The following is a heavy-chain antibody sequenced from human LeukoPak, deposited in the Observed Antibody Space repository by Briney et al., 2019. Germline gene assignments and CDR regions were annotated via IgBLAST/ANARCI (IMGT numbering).Heavy chain of an antibody. CDR1: GYTFTSYG. CDR2: ISAYNGNT. V-gene: IGHV1-18*01. J-gene: IGHJ6*02. CDR3: ARESRPRVVVAASLYYYYYGMDV. D-gene: IGHD2-15*01. Sequence: GASVTVSCTASGYTFTSYGISWVRQAPGQGLEWMGWISAYNGNTNYAQKLQGRVTMTTDTSTSTAYMELRSLRSDDTAVYYCARESRPRVVVAASLYYYYYGMDVWGQGTTVTVSS.